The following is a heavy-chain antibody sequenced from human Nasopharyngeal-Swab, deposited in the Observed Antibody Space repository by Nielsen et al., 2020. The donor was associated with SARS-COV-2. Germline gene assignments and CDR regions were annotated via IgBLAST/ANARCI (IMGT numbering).Heavy chain of an antibody. CDR1: GFTFSSYW. Sequence: GESLKISCAASGFTFSSYWMHWVRQAPGKGLMWVSRITSDESRTTYADSVKGRFTISRDNAKNSLYLQMNSLRDEDTAVYYCARDGVVGANDYYYYGMDVWGQGTTVTVSS. V-gene: IGHV3-74*01. CDR3: ARDGVVGANDYYYYGMDV. D-gene: IGHD1-26*01. J-gene: IGHJ6*02. CDR2: ITSDESRT.